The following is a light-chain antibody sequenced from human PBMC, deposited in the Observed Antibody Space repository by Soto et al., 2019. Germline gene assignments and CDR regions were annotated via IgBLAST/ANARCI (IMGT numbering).Light chain of an antibody. Sequence: QSALTQPASVSGSPGQSITISCTGTSSDVGGYNYVSWYQQHPDKVPKLMIYQVRNRPSGVSTRFSGSKSGDTASLTISGLQAEDEAEYYCGSYTSSNTDVFGTGTKLTVL. V-gene: IGLV2-14*01. CDR2: QVR. CDR1: SSDVGGYNY. CDR3: GSYTSSNTDV. J-gene: IGLJ1*01.